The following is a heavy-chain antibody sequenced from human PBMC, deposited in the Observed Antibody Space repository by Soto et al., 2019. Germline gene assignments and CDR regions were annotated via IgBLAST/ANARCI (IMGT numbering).Heavy chain of an antibody. D-gene: IGHD6-19*01. CDR3: VSGSYSSGYNY. Sequence: GSLRLSCAASGFTFGSFNMNWVRQAPGKGLEWVSYIKSSSSNIYYADSVKGRFTISRDNAKNSLYLQMNSLRVEDTALYFCVSGSYSSGYNYWGQGTLVTVSS. V-gene: IGHV3-48*01. CDR2: IKSSSSNI. CDR1: GFTFGSFN. J-gene: IGHJ4*02.